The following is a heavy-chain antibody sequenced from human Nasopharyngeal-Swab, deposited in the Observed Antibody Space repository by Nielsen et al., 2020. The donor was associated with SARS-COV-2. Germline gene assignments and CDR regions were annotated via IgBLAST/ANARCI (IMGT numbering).Heavy chain of an antibody. Sequence: PGKGLEWVSGISWNSGSIGYADSVKDRFTISRDNAKNSLYLQMNSLRAEDTALYYCAKVVAAHYYYYGMDVWGQGTTVTVSS. J-gene: IGHJ6*02. D-gene: IGHD2-15*01. V-gene: IGHV3-9*01. CDR3: AKVVAAHYYYYGMDV. CDR2: ISWNSGSI.